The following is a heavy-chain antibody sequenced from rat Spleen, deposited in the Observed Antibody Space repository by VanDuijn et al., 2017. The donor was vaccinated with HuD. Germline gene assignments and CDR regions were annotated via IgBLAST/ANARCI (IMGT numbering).Heavy chain of an antibody. D-gene: IGHD1-10*01. V-gene: IGHV5-29*01. CDR2: ISYDGSSA. CDR1: GFTFSDFY. CDR3: ARPPYNTYFDY. Sequence: EVQLLESDGGLVQPGRSLKLSCAASGFTFSDFYMAWVRQAQTKGLEWVATISYDGSSAYYRDSVKGRFTISRDNAKSTLYLQMDSLRSEDTATYYCARPPYNTYFDYWGQGVMVTVSS. J-gene: IGHJ2*01.